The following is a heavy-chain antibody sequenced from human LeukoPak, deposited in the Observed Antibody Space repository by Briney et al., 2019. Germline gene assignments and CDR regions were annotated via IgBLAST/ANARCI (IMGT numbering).Heavy chain of an antibody. J-gene: IGHJ4*02. CDR2: INPNSGVT. D-gene: IGHD2-15*01. V-gene: IGHV1-2*02. Sequence: ASVKVSCKASGYSFTGHFLRWVRQAPGQGLEGMGWINPNSGVTDSAQRFQGRVTITRDTSISTAYMELSRLTADDTAIYYCARDLKGYCSGGSCFSLYLFDHWGQGSLVSVSS. CDR3: ARDLKGYCSGGSCFSLYLFDH. CDR1: GYSFTGHF.